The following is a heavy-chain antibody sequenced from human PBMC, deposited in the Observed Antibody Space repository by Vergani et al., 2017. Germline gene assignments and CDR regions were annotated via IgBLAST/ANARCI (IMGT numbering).Heavy chain of an antibody. CDR1: GFSLSTSGVG. V-gene: IGHV2-5*02. Sequence: QITLKESGPTLVKPTQTLTLTCTFSGFSLSTSGVGVGWIRQPPGKALEWLALIYWDDDKRYSPSLKSRLTITKDTSKNQVVLTMTNMDPVDTATYYCAQWSAYDGYSRPDYWGQGTLVTVSS. D-gene: IGHD6-13*01. J-gene: IGHJ4*02. CDR2: IYWDDDK. CDR3: AQWSAYDGYSRPDY.